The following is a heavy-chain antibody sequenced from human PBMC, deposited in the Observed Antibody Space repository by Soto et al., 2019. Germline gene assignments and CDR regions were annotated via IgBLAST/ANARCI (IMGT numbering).Heavy chain of an antibody. CDR2: ISANNGNT. D-gene: IGHD1-26*01. V-gene: IGHV1-18*01. J-gene: IGHJ4*02. Sequence: QVQLVQSGAEVKKPGASVKVSCKASGYTFTNYGISWVRQAPGQGLEWMGWISANNGNTNYEQKLQRRVTTTTDTSTSTAYMELRSPRSDATAVYYCARDRGSYALDYWGQGTLVTVSS. CDR3: ARDRGSYALDY. CDR1: GYTFTNYG.